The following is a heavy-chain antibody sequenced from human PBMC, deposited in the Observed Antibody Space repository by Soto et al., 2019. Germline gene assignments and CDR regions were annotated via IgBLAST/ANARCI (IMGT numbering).Heavy chain of an antibody. Sequence: PSETLSLTCTVSGGSISSSSYYWGWIRQPPGKGLEWIGSIYYSGSTYYNPSLKSRVTISVDTSKNQFSLKLSSVTAADTAVYYCARLMRLATPAHNYYYGMDVWGQRTTVTVSS. V-gene: IGHV4-39*01. D-gene: IGHD2-2*01. CDR1: GGSISSSSYY. CDR2: IYYSGST. CDR3: ARLMRLATPAHNYYYGMDV. J-gene: IGHJ6*02.